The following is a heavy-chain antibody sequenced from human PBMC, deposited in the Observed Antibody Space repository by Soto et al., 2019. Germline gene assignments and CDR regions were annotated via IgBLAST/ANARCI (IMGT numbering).Heavy chain of an antibody. CDR1: GGSISSVGYH. Sequence: PSQTLSLTCTVSGGSISSVGYHWICIRQHPGKGLEWIGYIYYSGSTYYNPSLKSRVTISVDTSKNQFSLKLSSVTAADTAVYYCARVADCSGGSCYVDYWGQGTLLTVSS. CDR2: IYYSGST. D-gene: IGHD2-15*01. J-gene: IGHJ4*02. V-gene: IGHV4-31*03. CDR3: ARVADCSGGSCYVDY.